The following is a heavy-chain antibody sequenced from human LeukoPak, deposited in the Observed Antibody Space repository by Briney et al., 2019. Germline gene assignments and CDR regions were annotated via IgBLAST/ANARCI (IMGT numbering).Heavy chain of an antibody. CDR2: IYYSGST. V-gene: IGHV4-59*08. CDR1: GGSISNYY. J-gene: IGHJ2*01. Sequence: SETLSLTCSVSGGSISNYYWSWIRQPPEKGQEWSGYIYYSGSTNYSPSLKGRVTLSVDTSKTQVSLSTMSVTAADTAVYYCARSVRPSGKLWYFDFWGRGTLVTVSP. CDR3: ARSVRPSGKLWYFDF. D-gene: IGHD1-26*01.